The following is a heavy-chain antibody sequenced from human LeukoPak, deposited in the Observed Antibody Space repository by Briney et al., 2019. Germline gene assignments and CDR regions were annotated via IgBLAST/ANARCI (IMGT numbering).Heavy chain of an antibody. CDR2: FDPEDGET. D-gene: IGHD2-21*02. J-gene: IGHJ5*02. CDR3: ATAPCGGDCSNWFDP. CDR1: GYTLTELS. Sequence: ASVKVSCKVSGYTLTELSMHWVRQAPGKGLEWMGGFDPEDGETIYAQKFQGRVTMTEDTSTDTAYMELSSLRSEDTAVYYCATAPCGGDCSNWFDPWGQGTLVTVSS. V-gene: IGHV1-24*01.